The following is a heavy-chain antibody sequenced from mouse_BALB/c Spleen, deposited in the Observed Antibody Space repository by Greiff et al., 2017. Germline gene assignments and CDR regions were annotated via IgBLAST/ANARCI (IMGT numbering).Heavy chain of an antibody. CDR2: INSNGGST. J-gene: IGHJ3*01. Sequence: EVMLVESGGGLVQPGGSLKLSCAASGFTFSSYGMSWVRQTPDKRLELVATINSNGGSTYYPDSVKGRFTISRDNAKNTLYLQMSSLKSEDTAMYYCARERYDGAYWGQGTLVTVSA. CDR1: GFTFSSYG. D-gene: IGHD2-14*01. V-gene: IGHV5-6-3*01. CDR3: ARERYDGAY.